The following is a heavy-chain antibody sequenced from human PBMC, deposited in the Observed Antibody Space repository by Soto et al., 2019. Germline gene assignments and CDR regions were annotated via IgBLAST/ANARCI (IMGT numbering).Heavy chain of an antibody. CDR2: VNHSGEA. D-gene: IGHD2-2*01. J-gene: IGHJ5*02. CDR1: GGSFSNYY. CDR3: TRAERFQPHWFDP. Sequence: PSETLSLTCGVYGGSFSNYYWIWVRQPPGKGLQWIGEVNHSGEATYNPSLQTRITISLETSNNQSPLKIYYGTAAETAMYFCTRAERFQPHWFDPSRQGTQVAVS. V-gene: IGHV4-34*01.